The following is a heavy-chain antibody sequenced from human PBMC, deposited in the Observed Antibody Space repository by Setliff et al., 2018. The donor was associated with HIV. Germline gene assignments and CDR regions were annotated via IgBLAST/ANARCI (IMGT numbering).Heavy chain of an antibody. CDR3: ARDPRVDAFDI. Sequence: GGSLRLSCAASGFTVRSNYMSWVRQAPGKGLEWVSVIYSGGSTYYADSVKGRFTLSRDNSKDTAFLQMNSLTVEDTAVYYCARDPRVDAFDIWGRGTVVTVSS. V-gene: IGHV3-66*02. CDR1: GFTVRSNY. J-gene: IGHJ3*02. CDR2: IYSGGST.